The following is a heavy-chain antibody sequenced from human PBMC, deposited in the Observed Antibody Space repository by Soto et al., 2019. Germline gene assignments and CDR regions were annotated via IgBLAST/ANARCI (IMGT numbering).Heavy chain of an antibody. V-gene: IGHV3-48*01. Sequence: HPGGSLRLSCAASGVTFSIYSMNWVRQAPGKGLEWVSYIMPGSSHIFYADSVKGRFTISRDNAKNSLYLQMNSLRAEDTALYYCAREGESGNYYLQAFDIWGQGTMVTVSS. CDR2: IMPGSSHI. CDR1: GVTFSIYS. CDR3: AREGESGNYYLQAFDI. D-gene: IGHD1-26*01. J-gene: IGHJ3*02.